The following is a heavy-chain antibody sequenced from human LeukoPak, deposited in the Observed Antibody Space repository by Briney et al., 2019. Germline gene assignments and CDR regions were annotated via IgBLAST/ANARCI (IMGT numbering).Heavy chain of an antibody. D-gene: IGHD3-10*01. CDR2: ISGSGGST. J-gene: IGHJ4*02. CDR3: AKGGEHYGSGPQNFDY. Sequence: GGSLRLSCAASGFTFSSYAMSWVRQAPGKGLEWVSAISGSGGSTYYADSVKGRFTISRDNSKNTLYLQMNSLRAEDTAVYYCAKGGEHYGSGPQNFDYWGQGTLVTVSS. V-gene: IGHV3-23*01. CDR1: GFTFSSYA.